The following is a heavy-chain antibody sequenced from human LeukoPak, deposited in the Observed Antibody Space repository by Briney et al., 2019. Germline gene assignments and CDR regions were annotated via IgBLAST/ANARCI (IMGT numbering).Heavy chain of an antibody. D-gene: IGHD2-2*01. Sequence: SVKVSCKTSGGIFRSYGLNWVRQAPGQGLEWMGGFIPILGTPKYAQNLQGRVTITADESTSTGYMELSSLRYEDTAVYYCARGLYCSSSTSCYDYGMDVWGQGTSVTVSS. J-gene: IGHJ6*02. CDR3: ARGLYCSSSTSCYDYGMDV. V-gene: IGHV1-69*13. CDR1: GGIFRSYG. CDR2: FIPILGTP.